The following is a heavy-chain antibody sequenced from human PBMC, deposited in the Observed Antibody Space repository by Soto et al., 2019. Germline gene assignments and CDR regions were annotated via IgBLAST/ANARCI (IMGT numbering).Heavy chain of an antibody. V-gene: IGHV4-30-2*01. CDR3: ATAPGPY. D-gene: IGHD3-10*01. Sequence: QLQLQESGSGLVKPSQTLSLTCAVSGGSISSGGYSWSWIRETPGKGLEWIGYIYHSGSTYYNPSLNFRVTISEDRSKNQFSLKLTSVPAADAAVYYCATAPGPYWGQGTRVTVSS. CDR2: IYHSGST. J-gene: IGHJ4*02. CDR1: GGSISSGGYS.